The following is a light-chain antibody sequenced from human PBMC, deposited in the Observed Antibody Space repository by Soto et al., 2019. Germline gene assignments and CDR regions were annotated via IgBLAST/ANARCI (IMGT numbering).Light chain of an antibody. CDR2: AAS. Sequence: DIQMTQSPSSVSASVGDRVTITCRASQYISSWLAWYQQKPGKAPQLLIYAASSLESGVPSRFSGSGSGTDFTLIISILQPEDFATYYCLQSNSFPHTFGQGTKLEFK. J-gene: IGKJ2*01. V-gene: IGKV1-12*01. CDR1: QYISSW. CDR3: LQSNSFPHT.